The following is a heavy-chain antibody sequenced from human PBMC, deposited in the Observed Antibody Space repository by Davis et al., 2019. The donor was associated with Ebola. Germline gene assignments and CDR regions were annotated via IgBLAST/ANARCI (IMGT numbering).Heavy chain of an antibody. V-gene: IGHV3-23*01. CDR2: ISASEGHT. CDR1: GFTFSSFP. CDR3: ARYCHYTDCSYFDC. D-gene: IGHD2-15*01. J-gene: IGHJ4*02. Sequence: PGGSLRLSCAAAGFTFSSFPMSWVRQVPGKGLEWVSTISASEGHTHYSDSVKGRFTISRDNSKDTLYLQMNSLRAEDTATYYCARYCHYTDCSYFDCWGQGTMVAVSS.